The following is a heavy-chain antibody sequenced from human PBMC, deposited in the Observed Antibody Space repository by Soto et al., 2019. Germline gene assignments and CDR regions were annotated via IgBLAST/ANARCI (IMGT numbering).Heavy chain of an antibody. CDR1: GGSISSSSYY. CDR3: ARLGVATPSGLIDY. Sequence: QLQLQESSPGLVKPSETLSLTCTVSGGSISSSSYYWGWIRQPPGKGLEWIGSIYYSGSTYYHPSPKSRVNISVDTYKNQFSLKLSSVTAADKAVYYCARLGVATPSGLIDYWGQGTLVTVSS. J-gene: IGHJ4*02. V-gene: IGHV4-39*01. CDR2: IYYSGST. D-gene: IGHD5-12*01.